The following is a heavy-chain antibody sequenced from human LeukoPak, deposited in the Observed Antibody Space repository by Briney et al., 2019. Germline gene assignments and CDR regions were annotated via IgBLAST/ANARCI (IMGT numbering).Heavy chain of an antibody. Sequence: GGSLRLSCAASGLSFSSSGMNWVRQAPGKGLEWVSYISSTGSTIYYADSVKGRFTISRDNARNSLFLSMSSLRAEDTAVYYCARSILVGATGAFDIRDQGTMVTVS. CDR3: ARSILVGATGAFDI. D-gene: IGHD1-26*01. V-gene: IGHV3-48*03. CDR1: GLSFSSSG. CDR2: ISSTGSTI. J-gene: IGHJ3*02.